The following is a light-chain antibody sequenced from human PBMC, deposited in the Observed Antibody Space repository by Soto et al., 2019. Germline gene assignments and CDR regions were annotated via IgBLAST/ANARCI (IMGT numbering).Light chain of an antibody. Sequence: EIVLTQSPGTLSLSPGEGATLSCRASQSVGKNYLAWYQHKSGQAPRLLIHGASNRATGIPARFSGSGSGTDFTLTISRLEPEDFVAYYCQQYGSSGTFGQGTKVDIK. CDR2: GAS. CDR1: QSVGKNY. V-gene: IGKV3-20*01. J-gene: IGKJ1*01. CDR3: QQYGSSGT.